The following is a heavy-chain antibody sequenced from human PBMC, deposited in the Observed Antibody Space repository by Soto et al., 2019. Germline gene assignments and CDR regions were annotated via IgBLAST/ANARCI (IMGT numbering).Heavy chain of an antibody. V-gene: IGHV3-48*03. J-gene: IGHJ4*02. D-gene: IGHD2-21*02. CDR3: ATEELCGADCYFFKH. CDR1: GFNVRNYE. Sequence: EVQLLETGGGSVHVGGSLRLSCAVSGFNVRNYEMNWVRQVPGKGLEWISKISGSNNNIYYADSVQGRFTISRDNANNVLFLRMNNLRAEDTATYHCATEELCGADCYFFKHWGQGTLVTVSS. CDR2: ISGSNNNI.